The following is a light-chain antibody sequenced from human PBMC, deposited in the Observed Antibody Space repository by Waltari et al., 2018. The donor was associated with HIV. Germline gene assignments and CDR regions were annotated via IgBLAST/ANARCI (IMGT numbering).Light chain of an antibody. CDR2: SAS. J-gene: IGKJ1*01. CDR3: QPSHNVPGT. CDR1: QTVGIY. Sequence: DTQLTPSPSSLSASVGDRVTITCRASQTVGIYVNWYHQKTRKAPNLLIYSASTRQVGVTSRFGGSGSGTHFTLTITSLQPADFATYCCQPSHNVPGTFGQGTKVE. V-gene: IGKV1-39*01.